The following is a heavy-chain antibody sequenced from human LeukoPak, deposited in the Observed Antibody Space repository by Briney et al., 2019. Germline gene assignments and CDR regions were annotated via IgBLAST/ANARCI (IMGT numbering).Heavy chain of an antibody. CDR2: ISIKGGST. J-gene: IGHJ4*02. D-gene: IGHD6-6*01. CDR1: GFTSSDYA. V-gene: IGHV3-64*01. Sequence: GGSLRLSCAASGFTSSDYAMHWVRQAPGKGLEYVSTISIKGGSTYYANSVKGRFIISRDNSKNTLFLQMGSLRTEDMAIYYCARDSGGPKKYSSLDYWGKGTLVTVSS. CDR3: ARDSGGPKKYSSLDY.